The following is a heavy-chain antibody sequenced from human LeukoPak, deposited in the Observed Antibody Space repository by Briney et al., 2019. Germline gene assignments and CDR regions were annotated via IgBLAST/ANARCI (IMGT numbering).Heavy chain of an antibody. D-gene: IGHD1-26*01. Sequence: PGGSLRLSCAASGFTFSSYSMNWVRQAPGKGLEWVSYISSSSSTIYYADSVKGRFTISRDNAKNSLYLQMNSLRAEDTAVYYCHSGSYYGMDVWGQGTTVTVSS. J-gene: IGHJ6*02. CDR1: GFTFSSYS. CDR3: HSGSYYGMDV. CDR2: ISSSSSTI. V-gene: IGHV3-48*04.